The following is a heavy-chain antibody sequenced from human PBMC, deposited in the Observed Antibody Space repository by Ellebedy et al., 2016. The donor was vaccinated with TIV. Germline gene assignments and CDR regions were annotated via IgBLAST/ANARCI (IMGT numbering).Heavy chain of an antibody. V-gene: IGHV4-39*07. CDR3: ASTGIDGPDS. D-gene: IGHD3-10*01. CDR1: GGLIGDRTYY. Sequence: SETLSLXCTVSGGLIGDRTYYWGWIRQPPGKGLEWIGSIYYSGIIYYNPSLKSRVTISLDTSKNQFSLKLSSVTAADTAVYYCASTGIDGPDSWGQGTLVTVSS. CDR2: IYYSGII. J-gene: IGHJ4*02.